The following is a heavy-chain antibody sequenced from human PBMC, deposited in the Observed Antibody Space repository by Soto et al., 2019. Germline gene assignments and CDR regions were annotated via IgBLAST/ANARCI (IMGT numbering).Heavy chain of an antibody. CDR1: GGSISSGDYY. V-gene: IGHV4-30-4*01. D-gene: IGHD3-10*01. CDR3: ARGDITSASRFQH. CDR2: IYYSGNT. J-gene: IGHJ1*01. Sequence: SETLSLTCTVSGGSISSGDYYWTWIRQPPGKGLEWIGYIYYSGNTHYNPSLKSRVTFSVDTSKNQFSLNLRSVTAADTAVYHCARGDITSASRFQHWGQGTLVTVSS.